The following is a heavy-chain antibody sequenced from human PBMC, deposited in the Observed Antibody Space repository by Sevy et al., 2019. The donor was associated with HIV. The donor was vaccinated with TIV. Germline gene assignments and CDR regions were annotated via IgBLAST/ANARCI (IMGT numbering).Heavy chain of an antibody. V-gene: IGHV1-18*01. CDR2: ISAYNGNT. CDR1: GYTFTSYG. J-gene: IGHJ6*03. Sequence: ASVKVSCKASGYTFTSYGISWVRQAPGQGLEWMGWISAYNGNTNYAQKLQGRVTMTTDTSTSTAYMELRSLRSDDTAVYYCARDQRGYSGYEKGNYYYYMDVWGKGTTVTVSS. D-gene: IGHD5-12*01. CDR3: ARDQRGYSGYEKGNYYYYMDV.